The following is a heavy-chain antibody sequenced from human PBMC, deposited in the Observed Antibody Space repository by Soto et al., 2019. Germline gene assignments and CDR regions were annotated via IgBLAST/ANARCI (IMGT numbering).Heavy chain of an antibody. V-gene: IGHV4-34*01. Sequence: QVQLQQWGAGLLKPSETLSLTCAVYGGSFSGYYWSWIRQPPGKGLEWIGEINHSGSTNYNPYLSRRIILAVTTSKKQFRKMLSSMAAENTALYYWTQQSKYCSSTSYYTRSSYYYYYGMDVWGQGTTVTVSS. CDR1: GGSFSGYY. J-gene: IGHJ6*02. D-gene: IGHD2-2*02. CDR3: TQQSKYCSSTSYYTRSSYYYYYGMDV. CDR2: INHSGST.